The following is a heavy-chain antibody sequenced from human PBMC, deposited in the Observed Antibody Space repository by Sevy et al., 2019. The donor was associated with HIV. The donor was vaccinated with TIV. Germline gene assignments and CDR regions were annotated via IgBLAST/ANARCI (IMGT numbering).Heavy chain of an antibody. CDR3: VRDGFYGGDSVTFAGDF. CDR1: EYTFNSFY. Sequence: ASVKVSCKASEYTFNSFYIHWVRQAPGQGLEWMGWINTYSGGTHYAQKFQGRVTLTRDTSNSVAYMDLTSLRSNDTAVYYCVRDGFYGGDSVTFAGDFWGQGTMVTVSS. D-gene: IGHD2-21*02. CDR2: INTYSGGT. J-gene: IGHJ4*02. V-gene: IGHV1-2*02.